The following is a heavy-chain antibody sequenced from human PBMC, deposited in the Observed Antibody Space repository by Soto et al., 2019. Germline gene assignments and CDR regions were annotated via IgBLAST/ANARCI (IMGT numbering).Heavy chain of an antibody. CDR1: GGTFSSYA. J-gene: IGHJ5*02. Sequence: SVKVSCKASGGTFSSYAISWVRQAPGQGLEWMGGIIPIFGTANYAQKFQGRVTITADESTSTAYMELSSLRSEDTAVYYCARDRIQLGPQAYNWFDPWGQGTLVTVSS. V-gene: IGHV1-69*13. D-gene: IGHD5-18*01. CDR2: IIPIFGTA. CDR3: ARDRIQLGPQAYNWFDP.